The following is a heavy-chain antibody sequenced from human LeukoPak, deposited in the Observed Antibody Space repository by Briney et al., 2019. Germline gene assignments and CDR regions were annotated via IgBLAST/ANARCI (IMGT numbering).Heavy chain of an antibody. D-gene: IGHD3-22*01. CDR3: ARDEGYYDSSGPGGYDAFDI. CDR1: GFTFSSYS. V-gene: IGHV3-21*01. Sequence: GGSLRLSCAASGFTFSSYSMNWVRQAPGKGLEWVSSISSSSSYIYYADSVKGRFTISRDNAKNSLYLQMNSLRAEDTAVYYCARDEGYYDSSGPGGYDAFDIWGQGTMVTVSS. J-gene: IGHJ3*02. CDR2: ISSSSSYI.